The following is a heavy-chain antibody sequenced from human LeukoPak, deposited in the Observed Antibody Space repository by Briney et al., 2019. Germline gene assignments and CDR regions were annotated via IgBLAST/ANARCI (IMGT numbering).Heavy chain of an antibody. J-gene: IGHJ4*02. CDR3: AKWAYYDFWSGHYKSHFDS. CDR2: FRDSGNGT. V-gene: IGHV3-23*01. CDR1: GFTFKNYA. Sequence: PGGSLRLSCVVSGFTFKNYAMSWVRRSPGKGLECVSSFRDSGNGTDYADSVKGRFTVSRDNSKNTLYLHMNTLSAEDTAVYYCAKWAYYDFWSGHYKSHFDSWGQGTLVTVSP. D-gene: IGHD3-3*01.